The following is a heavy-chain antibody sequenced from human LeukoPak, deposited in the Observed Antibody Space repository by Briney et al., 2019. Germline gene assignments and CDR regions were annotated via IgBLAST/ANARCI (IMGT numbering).Heavy chain of an antibody. CDR2: ISSNGGST. CDR1: GFTFSRYG. CDR3: VKDYYGSGSYQTPTFDY. V-gene: IGHV3-64D*06. Sequence: GGSLRLSCSASGFTFSRYGMHWVRQAPGKGLEYVSAISSNGGSTYYADSVKGRFTISRDNSKNTLYLQMSSLRAEDTAVYYCVKDYYGSGSYQTPTFDYWGQGSLVTVSS. J-gene: IGHJ4*02. D-gene: IGHD3-10*01.